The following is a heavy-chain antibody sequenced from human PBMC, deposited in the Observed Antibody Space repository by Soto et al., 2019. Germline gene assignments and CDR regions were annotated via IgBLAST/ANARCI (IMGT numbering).Heavy chain of an antibody. CDR3: ARVGMDV. CDR2: ISTATGYT. J-gene: IGHJ6*02. CDR1: GYSFTRSD. Sequence: QVQLVQSGAEVKKTGASVKVSCKASGYSFTRSDMHWVRQAPGQRPEWMGWISTATGYTKYSENFQGRVTITRDTSASTAYMELSRLRSEATAVYYCARVGMDVWGQGTTVTVSS. V-gene: IGHV1-3*04.